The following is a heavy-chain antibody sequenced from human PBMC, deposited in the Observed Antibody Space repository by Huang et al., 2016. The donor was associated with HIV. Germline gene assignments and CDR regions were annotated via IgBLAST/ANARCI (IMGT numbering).Heavy chain of an antibody. CDR2: ISYDGGKQ. J-gene: IGHJ4*02. Sequence: QVQLAESGGGVVQPGRSLRLSCAASGFTFDSHAIHWVRQAPGKGVEWVAVISYDGGKQRYSDSVKGRFTVSRDNSKNTVYLQMNSLRLEDTAVYYCARDRTVAFDYWGQGTLVTVSS. CDR3: ARDRTVAFDY. CDR1: GFTFDSHA. V-gene: IGHV3-30-3*01. D-gene: IGHD6-19*01.